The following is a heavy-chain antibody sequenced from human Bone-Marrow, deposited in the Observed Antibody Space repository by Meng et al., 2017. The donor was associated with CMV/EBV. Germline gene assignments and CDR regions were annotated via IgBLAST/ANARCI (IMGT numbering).Heavy chain of an antibody. CDR1: GYTFSNYG. V-gene: IGHV1-18*01. CDR3: ARSSSSWLPRY. Sequence: ASVKVSCKASGYTFSNYGVTWVRQAPGQGLEWMGWISAYNGNTNYAQKLQGRVTMTTDTSTSTAYMELRSLRSDDTAVYYCARSSSSWLPRYWGQGTLVTVSS. CDR2: ISAYNGNT. J-gene: IGHJ4*02. D-gene: IGHD6-13*01.